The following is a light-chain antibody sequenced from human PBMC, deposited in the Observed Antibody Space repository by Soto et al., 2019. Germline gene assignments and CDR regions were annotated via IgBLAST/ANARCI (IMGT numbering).Light chain of an antibody. CDR3: SSYTSTNTPLV. CDR2: DVT. Sequence: QSVRTQPASVSGSPGQSITIPCNGTSSDIGGYDYVSWYQQRPGKAPKLMIYDVTNRPSGVSNRFSGSKSGDTASLTISGLQAEDEADYYCSSYTSTNTPLVFGTGTKVTVL. J-gene: IGLJ1*01. CDR1: SSDIGGYDY. V-gene: IGLV2-14*01.